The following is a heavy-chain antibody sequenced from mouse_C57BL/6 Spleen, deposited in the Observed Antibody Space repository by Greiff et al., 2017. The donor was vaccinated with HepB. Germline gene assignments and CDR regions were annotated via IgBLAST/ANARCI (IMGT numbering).Heavy chain of an antibody. J-gene: IGHJ2*01. CDR2: IYPGSGST. CDR1: GYTFTSYW. D-gene: IGHD1-1*01. Sequence: QVQLQQPGAELVKPGASVKMSCKASGYTFTSYWITWVKQRPGQGLEWIGDIYPGSGSTNYNEKFKSKATLTVDTSSSTAYMQLSSLTSEDSAVYYCAREGAYYGSSWGYWGQGTTLTVSS. V-gene: IGHV1-55*01. CDR3: AREGAYYGSSWGY.